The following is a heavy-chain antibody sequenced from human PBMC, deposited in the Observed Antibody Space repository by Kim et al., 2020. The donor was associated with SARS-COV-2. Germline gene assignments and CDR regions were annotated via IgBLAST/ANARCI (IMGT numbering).Heavy chain of an antibody. CDR2: IQSDAGST. CDR1: GFTFSGYW. V-gene: IGHV3-74*01. Sequence: GGSLRLSCAASGFTFSGYWMHWVRQVPGKGPVWVSRIQSDAGSTEYAVSVKGRFTISRDNARNTLYLQMNSLRVEDTGVYYCARDRPDPVGSYHPMFDHWGQGTLVTVSS. CDR3: ARDRPDPVGSYHPMFDH. D-gene: IGHD3-16*02. J-gene: IGHJ4*02.